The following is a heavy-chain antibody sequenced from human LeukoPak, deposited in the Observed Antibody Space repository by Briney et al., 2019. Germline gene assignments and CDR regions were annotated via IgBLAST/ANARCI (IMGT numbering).Heavy chain of an antibody. V-gene: IGHV3-53*01. D-gene: IGHD2-2*01. J-gene: IGHJ6*03. CDR3: YARPVLPAAFLPSGNYMDV. CDR1: GLNVTYNY. Sequence: PGGSLRLSCAASGLNVTYNYMSWVRQAPGKGLEWLSVIYSGGMTYYADSVKGRFIISRDNSKNTLYLQMNRQRAEDTAVYYCYARPVLPAAFLPSGNYMDVWGKGTTVTVSS. CDR2: IYSGGMT.